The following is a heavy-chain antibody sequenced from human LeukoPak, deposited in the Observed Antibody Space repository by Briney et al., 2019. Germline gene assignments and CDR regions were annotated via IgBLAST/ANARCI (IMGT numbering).Heavy chain of an antibody. J-gene: IGHJ4*02. CDR2: IRSKGYGGTT. CDR1: GFTFDDYS. CDR3: TRWTHIPDNYHRDV. Sequence: GRSLRLSCTASGFTFDDYSMSWVRQAPGKGLEWVGFIRSKGYGGTTKYAASVKGRFAVSRDDSKSIAYLQMNSLKTEDTAVYYCTRWTHIPDNYHRDVWGQGTLVAVSS. D-gene: IGHD2-21*01. V-gene: IGHV3-49*04.